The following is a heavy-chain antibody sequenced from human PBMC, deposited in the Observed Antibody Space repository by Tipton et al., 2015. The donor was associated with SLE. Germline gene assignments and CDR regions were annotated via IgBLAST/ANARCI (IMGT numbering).Heavy chain of an antibody. CDR3: ARGGSSWFLPVYFDY. V-gene: IGHV4-34*01. CDR2: INHSGST. J-gene: IGHJ4*02. Sequence: TLSLTCTVYGGSFSGYYWSWIRQPPGKGLEWIGEINHSGSTNYNPSLKSRVTISLDTSKNQFSLKLTSVTAADTADTAVYYCARGGSSWFLPVYFDYWGQGTLVTVSS. CDR1: GGSFSGYY. D-gene: IGHD6-13*01.